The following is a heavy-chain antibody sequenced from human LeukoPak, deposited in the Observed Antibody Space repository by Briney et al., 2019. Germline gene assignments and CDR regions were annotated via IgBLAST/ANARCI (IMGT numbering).Heavy chain of an antibody. CDR3: ARGPAAMLSYFDY. CDR1: GFTFSSYW. CDR2: INSDGSST. J-gene: IGHJ4*02. Sequence: PGGSLRLSCAASGFTFSSYWMHWVRQAPGKGLVWVSRINSDGSSTSYADSVKGRFTISRDNSKNTLYLQMNSLRAEDTAVYYCARGPAAMLSYFDYWGQGTLVTVSS. D-gene: IGHD2-2*01. V-gene: IGHV3-74*01.